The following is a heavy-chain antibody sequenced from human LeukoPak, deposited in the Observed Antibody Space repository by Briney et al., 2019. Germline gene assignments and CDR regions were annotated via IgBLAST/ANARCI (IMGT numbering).Heavy chain of an antibody. J-gene: IGHJ4*02. CDR1: GFTFSSYE. Sequence: PGGSLRLSCAASGFTFSSYEMNWVRQAPGKGLEWVSYISSSGSTIYYADSVKGRFTISRDNAKNSLYLQVNSLRAEDTAVYYCARDTSGSYVFDYWGQGTLVTVSS. D-gene: IGHD1-26*01. CDR3: ARDTSGSYVFDY. V-gene: IGHV3-48*03. CDR2: ISSSGSTI.